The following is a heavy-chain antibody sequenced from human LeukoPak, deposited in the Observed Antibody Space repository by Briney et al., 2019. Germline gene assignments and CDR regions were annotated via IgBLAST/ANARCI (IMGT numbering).Heavy chain of an antibody. CDR3: ARAQPEYSSSSYFDY. V-gene: IGHV3-21*01. D-gene: IGHD6-6*01. CDR1: GFTFSGYA. Sequence: PGGSLRLSCAASGFTFSGYAMSWVRQAPGKGLEWVSSISSSSSYIYYADSVKGRFTISRDNAKNSLYLQMNSLRAEDTAVYYCARAQPEYSSSSYFDYWGQGTLVTVSS. CDR2: ISSSSSYI. J-gene: IGHJ4*02.